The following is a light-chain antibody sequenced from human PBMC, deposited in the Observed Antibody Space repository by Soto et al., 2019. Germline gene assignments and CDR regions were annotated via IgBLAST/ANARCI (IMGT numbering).Light chain of an antibody. CDR3: CSYAGSTTFGV. CDR1: SSDVGSYNL. J-gene: IGLJ3*02. CDR2: EVS. V-gene: IGLV2-23*02. Sequence: QSVLTQPASVSGSPGQSITISCTGTSSDVGSYNLVSWYQQHPGKAPKLSIYEVSKRPSGVSNRFSGSKSGNTASLTISGLQAEDETNSYCCSYAGSTTFGVFGGGTKVTVL.